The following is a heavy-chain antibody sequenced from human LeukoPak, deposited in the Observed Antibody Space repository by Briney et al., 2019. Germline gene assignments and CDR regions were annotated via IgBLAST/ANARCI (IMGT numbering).Heavy chain of an antibody. CDR3: ARDGGSYFFSSAFDI. D-gene: IGHD1-26*01. CDR2: IYTSGST. CDR1: GGSISSYY. Sequence: SETLSLTCTVSGGSISSYYWSWIRQPAGKGLEWIGRIYTSGSTNYNPSLKSRVTMSVDTSKNQFSLKLSSVTAADTAVYYCARDGGSYFFSSAFDIWGQGTMVTVSS. V-gene: IGHV4-4*07. J-gene: IGHJ3*02.